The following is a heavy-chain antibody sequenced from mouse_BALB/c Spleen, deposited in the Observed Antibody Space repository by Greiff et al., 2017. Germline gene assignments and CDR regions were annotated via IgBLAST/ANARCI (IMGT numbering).Heavy chain of an antibody. CDR2: ISDGGSYT. CDR1: GFTFSDYY. V-gene: IGHV5-4*02. CDR3: ATVRGDAMDY. Sequence: DVMLVESGGGLVKPGGSLKLSCAASGFTFSDYYMYWVRQTPEKRLEWVATISDGGSYTYYPDSVKGRFTISRDNAKNNLYLQMSSLKSEDTAMYYCATVRGDAMDYWGQGTSVTVSS. J-gene: IGHJ4*01. D-gene: IGHD2-14*01.